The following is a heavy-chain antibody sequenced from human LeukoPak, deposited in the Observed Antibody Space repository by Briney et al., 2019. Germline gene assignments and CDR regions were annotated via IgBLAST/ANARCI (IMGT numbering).Heavy chain of an antibody. J-gene: IGHJ4*02. Sequence: ETPSLTCAVYGGSFSGYYWSWIRQPPGKGLEWIGEINHSGSTNYNPSLKSRVTISVDTSKNQFSLKLSSVTAADTAVYYCARGNGDIDYWGQGTLVTVSS. CDR3: ARGNGDIDY. V-gene: IGHV4-34*01. CDR1: GGSFSGYY. CDR2: INHSGST. D-gene: IGHD4-17*01.